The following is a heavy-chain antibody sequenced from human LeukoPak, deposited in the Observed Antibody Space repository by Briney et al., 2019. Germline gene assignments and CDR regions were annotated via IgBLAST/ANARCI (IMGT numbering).Heavy chain of an antibody. V-gene: IGHV3-30*04. Sequence: GGSLRLSCAASGFTFSAYAMHWVRQAPGKGLEWVAVISYDGRNQLYADAVKGRFTISRDNSKNTLSLQMNSLRTEDTAVYYCAKEGTPHVSTWYDLWGQGTQVIVSS. D-gene: IGHD3-10*01. CDR3: AKEGTPHVSTWYDL. CDR1: GFTFSAYA. J-gene: IGHJ5*02. CDR2: ISYDGRNQ.